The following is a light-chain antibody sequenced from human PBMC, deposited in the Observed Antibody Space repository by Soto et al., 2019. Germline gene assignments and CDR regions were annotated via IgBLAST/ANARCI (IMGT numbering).Light chain of an antibody. J-gene: IGKJ4*01. CDR3: QQSYSTPLT. CDR1: QSISSY. CDR2: AAS. V-gene: IGKV1-39*01. Sequence: DIQMTQSPSSLSASVGDRVTITCRASQSISSYLNWYQQKPPKAPKLLIYAASSMQSGVPSRFSGSGSGTDFTLTISSLQPEDFATYYCQQSYSTPLTFGGGTKVEIK.